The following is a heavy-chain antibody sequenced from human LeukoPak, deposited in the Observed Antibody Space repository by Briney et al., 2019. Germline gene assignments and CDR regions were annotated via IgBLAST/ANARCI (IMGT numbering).Heavy chain of an antibody. J-gene: IGHJ4*02. D-gene: IGHD2-2*01. CDR2: ISSSGSTI. CDR1: GFTFSSYE. Sequence: GGSLRLSCAASGFTFSSYEMNWVRQAPGKGLGWVSYISSSGSTIYYADSVKGRFTISRDNAQNSLYLQMNSLRAEDTAVYYCARRRYCSSTSCYAVQYYFDYWGQGTLVTVSS. CDR3: ARRRYCSSTSCYAVQYYFDY. V-gene: IGHV3-48*03.